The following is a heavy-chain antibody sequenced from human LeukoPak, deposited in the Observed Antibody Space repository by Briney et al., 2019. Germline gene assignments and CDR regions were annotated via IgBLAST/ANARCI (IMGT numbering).Heavy chain of an antibody. Sequence: PGGSLRLSCAASGFTFSSYAMHWVRQAQGKGLEYVSAISSNGGSTYYANSVKGRFNISRDNSKNTLYLQMGSLRAEDMAVYYCARAAHCSSTSCYGGFGDYWGQGTLVTVSS. V-gene: IGHV3-64*01. J-gene: IGHJ4*02. CDR2: ISSNGGST. CDR1: GFTFSSYA. CDR3: ARAAHCSSTSCYGGFGDY. D-gene: IGHD2-2*01.